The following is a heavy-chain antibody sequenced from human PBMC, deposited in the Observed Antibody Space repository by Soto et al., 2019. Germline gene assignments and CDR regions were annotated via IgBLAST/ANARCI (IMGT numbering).Heavy chain of an antibody. Sequence: KASETLSLTCAVHGGSFSGYYWSWIRQPPGKGLEWIGEINHSGGTNYNPSLKSRVTISVDTSKNQFSLKLSSVTAADTAVYYCARGPRYSRYYYYYYGMDVWGQGTTVTVSS. V-gene: IGHV4-34*01. J-gene: IGHJ6*02. CDR1: GGSFSGYY. CDR2: INHSGGT. D-gene: IGHD6-13*01. CDR3: ARGPRYSRYYYYYYGMDV.